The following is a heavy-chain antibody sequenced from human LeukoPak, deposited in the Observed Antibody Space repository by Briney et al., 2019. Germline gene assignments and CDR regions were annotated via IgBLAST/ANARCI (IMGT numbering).Heavy chain of an antibody. J-gene: IGHJ4*02. D-gene: IGHD5-24*01. CDR2: IIPILGIA. CDR3: ARDLSGMAIIRYFDY. CDR1: GGTFSSYA. V-gene: IGHV1-69*04. Sequence: SVKVSCKASGGTFSSYAISWVRQAPGQGLEWMGRIIPILGIANYAQKFQGRVTITADKSTSTAYMELSSLRSEDTPVYYCARDLSGMAIIRYFDYWGQGTLVTVSS.